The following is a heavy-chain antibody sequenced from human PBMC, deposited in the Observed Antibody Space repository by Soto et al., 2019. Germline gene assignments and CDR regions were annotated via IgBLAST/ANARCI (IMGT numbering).Heavy chain of an antibody. V-gene: IGHV4-4*02. CDR2: IYASEST. CDR1: GGSISSSNW. Sequence: QVQLQESGPGLVKPSGTLSLTCAVSGGSISSSNWWSWVRQPPGKGLEWIGEIYASESTNYNPSLKSRVTTLVDKSKNQFSLKLSSVTAADTAMYYCAIEIIAGHQYWGQGTLVTVSS. J-gene: IGHJ1*01. CDR3: AIEIIAGHQY. D-gene: IGHD6-13*01.